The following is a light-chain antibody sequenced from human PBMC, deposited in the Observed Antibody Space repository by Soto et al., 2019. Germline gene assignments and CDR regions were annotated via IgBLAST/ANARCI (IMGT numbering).Light chain of an antibody. CDR2: GAS. CDR1: QSVSSN. CDR3: QQYNNWPRT. V-gene: IGKV3-15*01. J-gene: IGKJ1*01. Sequence: EIVMTQSPATLSVSPGERATLSCRASQSVSSNLAWYQQKPGQAPRLLIYGASTRATGIPARFSGSVSGTEFTLTISSLQSEDFAVYDCQQYNNWPRTFGQGTKVDIK.